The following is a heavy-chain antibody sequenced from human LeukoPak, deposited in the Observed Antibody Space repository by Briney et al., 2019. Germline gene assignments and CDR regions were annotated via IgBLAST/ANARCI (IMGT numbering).Heavy chain of an antibody. Sequence: GGSLRLSCAASGSTFSSYWMSWVRQAPGKGLEWVANIKQDGSEKYYVDSVKGRFTISRDNAKNSLYLQMNSLGAEDTAVYYCARDYSSWSDYWGQGTLVTVSS. J-gene: IGHJ4*02. V-gene: IGHV3-7*01. D-gene: IGHD6-13*01. CDR2: IKQDGSEK. CDR1: GSTFSSYW. CDR3: ARDYSSWSDY.